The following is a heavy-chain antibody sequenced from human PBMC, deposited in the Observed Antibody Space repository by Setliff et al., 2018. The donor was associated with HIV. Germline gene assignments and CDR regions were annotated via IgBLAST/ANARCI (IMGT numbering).Heavy chain of an antibody. D-gene: IGHD3-22*01. CDR3: AKGGHSSGYYYADY. V-gene: IGHV3-23*01. Sequence: GGSLRLSCAASGFTFSSYAMSWVRQAPGKGLEWVSAISGSGGSTYYADSVKGRFTISRDNSKNTLYLQMNSLRAEDTAVYYCAKGGHSSGYYYADYWGQGTLVTVSS. CDR2: ISGSGGST. J-gene: IGHJ4*02. CDR1: GFTFSSYA.